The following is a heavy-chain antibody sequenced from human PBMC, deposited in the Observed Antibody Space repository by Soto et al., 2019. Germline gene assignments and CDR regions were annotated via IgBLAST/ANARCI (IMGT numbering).Heavy chain of an antibody. D-gene: IGHD5-12*01. J-gene: IGHJ4*02. CDR1: GFTFSNAW. Sequence: GGSLRLSCAASGFTFSNAWMSWVRQAPGKGLEWVGRIKSKTDGGTTDYAAPVKGRFTISRDDSKNTLYLQMNSLKTEDTAVYYCTTYRDVDIVATIALEYYFDYWGQGTLVTVSS. CDR3: TTYRDVDIVATIALEYYFDY. V-gene: IGHV3-15*01. CDR2: IKSKTDGGTT.